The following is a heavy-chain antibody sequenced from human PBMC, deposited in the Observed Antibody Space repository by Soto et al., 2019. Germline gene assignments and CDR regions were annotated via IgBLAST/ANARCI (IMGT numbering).Heavy chain of an antibody. CDR2: IYHSGST. D-gene: IGHD1-1*01. V-gene: IGHV4-4*02. CDR1: GGSISSSNW. J-gene: IGHJ4*02. CDR3: ARHSNDHRKSLDY. Sequence: SETLSLTCAVSGGSISSSNWWSWVRQPPGKGLEWIGEIYHSGSTNYNPSLKSRVTISVDTSKNQFSLKLSSVTAADTAVYYCARHSNDHRKSLDYWGQGSLVTVSS.